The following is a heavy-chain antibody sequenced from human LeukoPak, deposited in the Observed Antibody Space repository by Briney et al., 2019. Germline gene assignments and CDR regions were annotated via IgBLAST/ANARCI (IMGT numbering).Heavy chain of an antibody. D-gene: IGHD1-26*01. J-gene: IGHJ4*02. V-gene: IGHV3-21*01. Sequence: GGSLRLSCAASGFSFSTYNTKWVRRAPGKGLEWVSSITSGSTYKYYADSVKGRFTISRDNAKNLLYLEVNSLTVDDTAVYYCARDGQTSGSPDEYWGQGTLVTVSS. CDR1: GFSFSTYN. CDR2: ITSGSTYK. CDR3: ARDGQTSGSPDEY.